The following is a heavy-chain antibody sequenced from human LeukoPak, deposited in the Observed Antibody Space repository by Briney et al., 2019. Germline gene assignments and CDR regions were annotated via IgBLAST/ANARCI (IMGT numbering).Heavy chain of an antibody. CDR1: GGSISSSSYY. Sequence: SETLSLTCTVSGGSISSSSYYWGWIRQPPGKGLEWIGSIYYSGSTYYNPSLKSRVTISVDTSKNQFSLKLSSVTAADTAVYYCARNRYYEPNYYYYYYMDVWGKGTTVTVSS. CDR3: ARNRYYEPNYYYYYYMDV. J-gene: IGHJ6*03. V-gene: IGHV4-39*07. CDR2: IYYSGST. D-gene: IGHD3-3*01.